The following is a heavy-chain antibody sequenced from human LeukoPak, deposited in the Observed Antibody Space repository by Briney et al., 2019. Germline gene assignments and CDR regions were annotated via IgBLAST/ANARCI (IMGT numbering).Heavy chain of an antibody. CDR1: GYTFSSFT. Sequence: GGSLRLSCAASGYTFSSFTLSWVRQAPGKGLEWVSVISASGGSAYYVDSMKGRFTMSRDNSKNTLYLQMNSLRAEDTAVYYCGRGIDYSSGPDYWGQGTLVTVSS. CDR3: GRGIDYSSGPDY. CDR2: ISASGGSA. V-gene: IGHV3-23*01. J-gene: IGHJ4*02. D-gene: IGHD6-19*01.